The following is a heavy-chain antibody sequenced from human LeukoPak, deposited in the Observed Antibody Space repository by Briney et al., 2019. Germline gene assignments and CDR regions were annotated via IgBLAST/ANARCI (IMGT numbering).Heavy chain of an antibody. CDR2: VNHSGST. D-gene: IGHD1-26*01. CDR3: ARECSGSYFDC. V-gene: IGHV4-34*01. J-gene: IGHJ4*02. CDR1: GGSFSGYY. Sequence: PSETLSLTCAVYGGSFSGYYWSWIRQPPGKGLEWIGEVNHSGSTNYNPSLTSRVTISVDTSKNQFSLKLSSVTAADTAVYYCARECSGSYFDCWGQGTLVTVSS.